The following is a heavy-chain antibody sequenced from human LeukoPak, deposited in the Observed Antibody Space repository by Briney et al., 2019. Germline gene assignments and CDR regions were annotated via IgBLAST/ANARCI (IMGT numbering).Heavy chain of an antibody. CDR2: IYYSGST. V-gene: IGHV4-39*07. J-gene: IGHJ6*03. CDR3: ASDDYYYYYMDV. CDR1: VVSISSSSYY. Sequence: SETLSLTCTVSVVSISSSSYYWGWIRQPPGKGLEWIGSIYYSGSTYYNPSLKSRVSISVDTSKNQFSLKLSSVTAADTAVYYCASDDYYYYYMDVWGKGTTVTVSS.